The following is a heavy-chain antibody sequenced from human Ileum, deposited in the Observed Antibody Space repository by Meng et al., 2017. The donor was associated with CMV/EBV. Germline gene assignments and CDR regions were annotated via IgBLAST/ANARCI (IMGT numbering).Heavy chain of an antibody. CDR2: IFFSGNT. D-gene: IGHD6-13*01. V-gene: IGHV4-30-4*01. CDR3: ARFRIAALGNLFDP. J-gene: IGHJ5*02. Sequence: VQLQESRPGLVKPSQTLSLSCTVSGASISSGDYYWRWIRQPPGKGLEWIGYIFFSGNTYYNPSLNNRVIISIDTPRNQFSLKVDSVTAADTAVYYCARFRIAALGNLFDPWGHGTLVTVSS. CDR1: GASISSGDYY.